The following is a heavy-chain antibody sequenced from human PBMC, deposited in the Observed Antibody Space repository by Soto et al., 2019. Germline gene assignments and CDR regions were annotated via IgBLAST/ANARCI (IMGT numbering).Heavy chain of an antibody. D-gene: IGHD6-19*01. J-gene: IGHJ4*02. V-gene: IGHV3-7*01. CDR3: ARALGIAVAGIPDYFDY. CDR1: GLTFSSYW. CDR2: IKQDGSEK. Sequence: EVQLVESGGGLVQPGGSLRLSCAASGLTFSSYWMSWVRNAPGKGLEWVANIKQDGSEKYYVDSVKGRFTISRDTVKNALYLQMNSRSAEDTAGYYCARALGIAVAGIPDYFDYWGKGTLVTVSS.